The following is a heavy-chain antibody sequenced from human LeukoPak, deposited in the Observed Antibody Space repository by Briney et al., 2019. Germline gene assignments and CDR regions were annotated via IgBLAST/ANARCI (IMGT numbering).Heavy chain of an antibody. Sequence: SLIVSCEASGGTFSNYVISWVRQAPGEGLEWVGGIIPICGATYYAQTLQGRVTITADKSTSTPYMELSSSRSEDTALYYRARTPIWMTLGGVICQVVLAPGRLDGWGQGTPVT. CDR3: ARTPIWMTLGGVICQVVLAPGRLDG. V-gene: IGHV1-69*06. CDR2: IIPICGAT. CDR1: GGTFSNYV. D-gene: IGHD3-16*02. J-gene: IGHJ4*02.